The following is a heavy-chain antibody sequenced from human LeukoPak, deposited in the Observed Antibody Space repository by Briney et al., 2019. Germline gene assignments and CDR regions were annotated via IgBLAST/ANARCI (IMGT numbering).Heavy chain of an antibody. D-gene: IGHD3-10*01. CDR2: IFYSGTT. V-gene: IGHV4-59*08. J-gene: IGHJ4*02. CDR3: ARHDVVPVIRRGFDF. Sequence: SETLSLTCTVSGGSVSGYYWSWIRQPPGKGLEYIGYIFYSGTTLYSPSLKGRVTISIDTSENQFSLKLSSVTPADTAVYYCARHDVVPVIRRGFDFWGQGTLVTVSS. CDR1: GGSVSGYY.